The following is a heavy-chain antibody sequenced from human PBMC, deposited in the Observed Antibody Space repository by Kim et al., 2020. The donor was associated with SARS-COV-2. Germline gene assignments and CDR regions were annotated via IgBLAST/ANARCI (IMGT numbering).Heavy chain of an antibody. CDR3: ARDRQRTYDF. J-gene: IGHJ4*02. V-gene: IGHV3-7*01. D-gene: IGHD2-2*01. CDR2: SDV. Sequence: SDVFYVYSVKGRIAISRDHVMNSLYLQMNSLRAEDTAVYYCARDRQRTYDFWGQGILVTVSS.